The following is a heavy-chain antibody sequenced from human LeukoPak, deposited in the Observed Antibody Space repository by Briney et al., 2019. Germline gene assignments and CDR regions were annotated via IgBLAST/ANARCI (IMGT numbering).Heavy chain of an antibody. CDR1: GGSISSSNW. CDR2: IYHSGST. D-gene: IGHD6-25*01. J-gene: IGHJ3*02. Sequence: SGTLSLTCAVSGGSISSSNWWSWVRQPPGKGLEWIGEIYHSGSTNYNPSLKSRVTISVDKSKNQFSLKLSSVTAADTAVYYCARDIRPAAPHDAFDIWGQGTMVTVSS. V-gene: IGHV4-4*02. CDR3: ARDIRPAAPHDAFDI.